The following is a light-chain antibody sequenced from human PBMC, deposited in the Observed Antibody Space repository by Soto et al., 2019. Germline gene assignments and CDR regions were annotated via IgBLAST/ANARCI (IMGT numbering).Light chain of an antibody. CDR2: EVS. CDR3: SSYRSSGALV. CDR1: SSDVGDYDY. J-gene: IGLJ3*02. Sequence: QSALTQPASVSGSPGQSITISCTGTSSDVGDYDYVSWYQQHPGKAPKLMIYEVSNRPSGVSNRFSGSKSGNTASLTISGLQAEDEAECYCSSYRSSGALVFGGGTKLTVL. V-gene: IGLV2-14*01.